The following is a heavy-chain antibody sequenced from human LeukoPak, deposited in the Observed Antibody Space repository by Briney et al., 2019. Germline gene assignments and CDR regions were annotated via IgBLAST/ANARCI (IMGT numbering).Heavy chain of an antibody. CDR1: GFTFDDYA. CDR3: AKLLTPYGSGSYNFDY. V-gene: IGHV3-43*02. CDR2: ISGDGGST. D-gene: IGHD3-10*01. J-gene: IGHJ4*02. Sequence: GESLRLSCAASGFTFDDYAMHWVRQAPGKGLEWVSLISGDGGSTYYADSVKGRFTISRDNSKNSLYLQMNSLRTEDTALYYCAKLLTPYGSGSYNFDYWGQGTLVTVSS.